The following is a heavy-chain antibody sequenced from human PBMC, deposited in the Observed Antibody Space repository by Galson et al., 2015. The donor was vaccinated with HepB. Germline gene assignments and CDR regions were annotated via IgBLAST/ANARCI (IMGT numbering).Heavy chain of an antibody. CDR1: GGTFSSYA. D-gene: IGHD3-22*01. CDR2: IIPIFGTA. Sequence: SVKVSCKASGGTFSSYAISWLRQAPGQGLEWMGGIIPIFGTANYAQKFQGRVTITADESTSTAYMELSSLRSEDTAVYYCATYDSSGYYFDYWGQGTLVTVSS. J-gene: IGHJ4*02. V-gene: IGHV1-69*13. CDR3: ATYDSSGYYFDY.